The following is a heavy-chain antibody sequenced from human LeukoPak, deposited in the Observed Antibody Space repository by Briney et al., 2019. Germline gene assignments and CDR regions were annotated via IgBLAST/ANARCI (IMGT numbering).Heavy chain of an antibody. Sequence: GGSLRLSCAASGFTFSTHWMSWVRQAPGKGLEWVANIKEDGSEKYYVDSVKGRFTISRDNAENSLYLQMNSLRVEDTGGYYCVRRWLNYYYYGMDVWGQGTTVTVSS. CDR2: IKEDGSEK. D-gene: IGHD5-24*01. J-gene: IGHJ6*02. V-gene: IGHV3-7*01. CDR3: VRRWLNYYYYGMDV. CDR1: GFTFSTHW.